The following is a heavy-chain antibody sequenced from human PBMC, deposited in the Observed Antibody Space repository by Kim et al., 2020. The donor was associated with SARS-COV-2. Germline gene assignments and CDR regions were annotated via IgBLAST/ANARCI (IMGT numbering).Heavy chain of an antibody. CDR1: GFTFSSYA. J-gene: IGHJ4*02. Sequence: GGSLRLSCAASGFTFSSYAMSWVRQAPGKGLEWVSAISGSGGSTYYADSVKGRFTISRDNSKNTLYLQMNSLRAEDTAVYYCAKDSSGWYLFRILDYWGQGTLVTVSS. V-gene: IGHV3-23*01. CDR2: ISGSGGST. CDR3: AKDSSGWYLFRILDY. D-gene: IGHD6-19*01.